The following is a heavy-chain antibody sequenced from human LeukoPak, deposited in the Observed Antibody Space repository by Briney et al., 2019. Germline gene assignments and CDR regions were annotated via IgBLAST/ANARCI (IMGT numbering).Heavy chain of an antibody. D-gene: IGHD3-10*01. V-gene: IGHV3-21*01. CDR2: ISSSSSYI. Sequence: PGGSLRLSCAAPGFTFSSYSMNWVRQAPGKGLEWVSSISSSSSYIYYADSVKGRFTISRDNAKNSLYLQMNSLRAEDTAVYYCARVHGSYGSGSYWGMDYYYGMDVWGQGTTVTVSS. J-gene: IGHJ6*02. CDR1: GFTFSSYS. CDR3: ARVHGSYGSGSYWGMDYYYGMDV.